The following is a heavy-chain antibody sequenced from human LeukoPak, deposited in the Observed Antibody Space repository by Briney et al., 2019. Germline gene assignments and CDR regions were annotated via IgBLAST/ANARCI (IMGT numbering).Heavy chain of an antibody. CDR2: IYYSGST. D-gene: IGHD6-13*01. Sequence: SETLSLTCTVSGGSISSGGYYWSWIRQHPGKGLEWIGYIYYSGSTYYNPSLKSRVTISVDTSKNQFSLKLSSVTAVDTAVYYCARARRQLGNFDYWGQGTLVTVSS. CDR1: GGSISSGGYY. J-gene: IGHJ4*02. V-gene: IGHV4-31*03. CDR3: ARARRQLGNFDY.